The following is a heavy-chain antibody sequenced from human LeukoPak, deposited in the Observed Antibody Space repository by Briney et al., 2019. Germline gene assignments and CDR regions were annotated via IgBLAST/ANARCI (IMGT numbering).Heavy chain of an antibody. D-gene: IGHD6-19*01. J-gene: IGHJ4*02. CDR2: ISYDGSNK. CDR1: GFTFGDYA. CDR3: ARVGSSGWYVDY. V-gene: IGHV3-30*04. Sequence: PGGSLRLSCTASGFTFGDYAMSWVRQAPGKGLEWVAVISYDGSNKYYADSVKGRFTISRDNSKNTLYLQMNSLRAEDTAVYYCARVGSSGWYVDYWGQGTLVTVSS.